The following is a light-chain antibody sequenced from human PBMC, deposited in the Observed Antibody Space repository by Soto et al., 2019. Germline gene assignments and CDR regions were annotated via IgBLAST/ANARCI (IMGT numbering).Light chain of an antibody. CDR1: SSDVGGDNY. V-gene: IGLV2-11*01. CDR3: CSHAGSYTYV. J-gene: IGLJ1*01. Sequence: QSALTQPRSVSGSPGQSLTISCTGTSSDVGGDNYVSWYQQYPGKVPKLMIYDVTKRPSGVPDRFSGYKSGNTASLTISGLQAEDEADYYCCSHAGSYTYVFGTGTKLTVL. CDR2: DVT.